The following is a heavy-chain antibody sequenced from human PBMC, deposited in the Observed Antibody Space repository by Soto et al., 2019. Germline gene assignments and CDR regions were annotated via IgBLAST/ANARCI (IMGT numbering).Heavy chain of an antibody. D-gene: IGHD3-16*01. CDR1: GFTFSSYW. J-gene: IGHJ5*02. CDR3: ARDLRLVPIRLLGATNWFDP. V-gene: IGHV3-7*01. Sequence: EVQLVESGGGLVQPGGSLRLSCAASGFTFSSYWMSWVRQAPGKGLEWVANIKQDGSEKYYVDSVKGRFTISRDNAKNSLYLQMNSLSAEDTAVYYCARDLRLVPIRLLGATNWFDPWGQGTLVTVSS. CDR2: IKQDGSEK.